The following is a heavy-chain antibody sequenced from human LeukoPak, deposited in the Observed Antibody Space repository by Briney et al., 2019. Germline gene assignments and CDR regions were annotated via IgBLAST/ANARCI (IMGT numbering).Heavy chain of an antibody. CDR2: IIPIFGIA. J-gene: IGHJ6*02. D-gene: IGHD3-3*01. CDR3: ATVYDSLDV. Sequence: SVKVSCKASVGTFSSYAISWVRPAPGRGREWMGRIIPIFGIANYAQKFQGRVTITADKSTSTAYMELSSLRSEDTAVYYCATVYDSLDVWGQGTTVTVSS. CDR1: VGTFSSYA. V-gene: IGHV1-69*04.